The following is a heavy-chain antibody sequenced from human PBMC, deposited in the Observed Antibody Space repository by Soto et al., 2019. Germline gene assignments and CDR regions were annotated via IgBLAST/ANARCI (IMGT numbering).Heavy chain of an antibody. CDR1: GXTFSSYS. J-gene: IGHJ4*02. CDR2: ISGSGGTT. CDR3: AKGTYSGRFDY. V-gene: IGHV3-23*01. Sequence: GSLRLSGAASGXTFSSYSMSWVRQAPGKGLELVSAISGSGGTTYYADSVKGRFTISRENSKNTLYLQLNSLRAEDTAVYYCAKGTYSGRFDYWGQGTLATVSS. D-gene: IGHD1-26*01.